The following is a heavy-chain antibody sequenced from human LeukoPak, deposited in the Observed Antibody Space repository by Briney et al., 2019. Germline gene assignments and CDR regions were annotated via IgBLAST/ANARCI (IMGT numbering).Heavy chain of an antibody. Sequence: GGSQRLSCAASGFTFSSYWMHWVRQAPGKGLVWVSRVNSDGSSTTYADSVKGRFTISRDNAKNTLYLRMNSLRAEDTAVYYCAGGSTQYSSGWYGLDYWGQGTLVTVSS. CDR3: AGGSTQYSSGWYGLDY. CDR2: VNSDGSST. V-gene: IGHV3-74*01. D-gene: IGHD6-19*01. J-gene: IGHJ4*02. CDR1: GFTFSSYW.